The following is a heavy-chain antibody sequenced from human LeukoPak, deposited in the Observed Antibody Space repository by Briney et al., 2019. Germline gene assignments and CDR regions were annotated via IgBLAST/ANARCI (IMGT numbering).Heavy chain of an antibody. D-gene: IGHD3-22*01. V-gene: IGHV3-21*01. J-gene: IGHJ4*02. Sequence: GGSLRLSCAASGFTVSSNYMSWVRQAPGKGLEWVSSISSSSSYIYYADSVKGRFTISRDNAKNSLYLQMNSLRAEDTAVYYCAREHGTTRYYYDSSGQMRGYWGQGTLVTVSS. CDR2: ISSSSSYI. CDR1: GFTVSSNY. CDR3: AREHGTTRYYYDSSGQMRGY.